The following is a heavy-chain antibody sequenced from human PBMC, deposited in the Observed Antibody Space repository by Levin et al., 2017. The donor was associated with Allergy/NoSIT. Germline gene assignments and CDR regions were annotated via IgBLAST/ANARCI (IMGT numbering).Heavy chain of an antibody. CDR3: ARAPGQDYMDG. CDR1: GFTFSNYA. CDR2: ISGSSATI. Sequence: GESLKISCAVSGFTFSNYAMRWVRQGPGKGLEWVSAISGSSATIYYADSVKGRFTISRDNSKNTVYLQMSSLRAEDTAVYYCARAPGQDYMDGWGKGTTVTVSS. V-gene: IGHV3-23*01. J-gene: IGHJ6*03.